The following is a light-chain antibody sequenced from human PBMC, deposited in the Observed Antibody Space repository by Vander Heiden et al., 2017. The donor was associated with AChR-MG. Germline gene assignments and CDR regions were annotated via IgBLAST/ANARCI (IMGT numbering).Light chain of an antibody. V-gene: IGKV2-28*01. J-gene: IGKJ2*01. CDR3: RQALQTPRT. Sequence: DIVMTQSPLSLPVTPGEPASISCMSSQSLLHSNGYNYLDWYLQKPGQSPQLLIYLGSNRASGVPDRFSGSGSGTDFTLKISRVEAEDVGVYYCRQALQTPRTFGQGTKLEIK. CDR1: QSLLHSNGYNY. CDR2: LGS.